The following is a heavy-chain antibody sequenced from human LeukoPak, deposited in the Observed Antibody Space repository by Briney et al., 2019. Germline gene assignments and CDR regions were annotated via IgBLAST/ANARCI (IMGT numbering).Heavy chain of an antibody. V-gene: IGHV3-23*01. CDR1: GFTFSNYW. D-gene: IGHD2-2*01. CDR3: AKDRDIVVVPAALGPY. CDR2: ISGSGGST. Sequence: GGSLRLSCAASGFTFSNYWMSWVRQAPGRGLEWVSAISGSGGSTYYADSVKGRFTISRDNSKNTLYLQMNSLRAEDTAVYYCAKDRDIVVVPAALGPYWGQGTLVTVSS. J-gene: IGHJ4*02.